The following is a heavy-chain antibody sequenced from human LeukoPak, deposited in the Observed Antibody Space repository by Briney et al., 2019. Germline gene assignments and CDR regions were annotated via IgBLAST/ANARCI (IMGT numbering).Heavy chain of an antibody. CDR2: IKQDGSEK. V-gene: IGHV3-7*03. Sequence: GGSLRLSCAASESIVSGDYMTWVRQAPGKGLEWVANIKQDGSEKYYVDSVKGRFTISRDNAKNSLYLQMNSLRAEDTAVYYCAREWSPHFDYWGQGTLVTVSS. J-gene: IGHJ4*02. CDR3: AREWSPHFDY. D-gene: IGHD2-15*01. CDR1: ESIVSGDY.